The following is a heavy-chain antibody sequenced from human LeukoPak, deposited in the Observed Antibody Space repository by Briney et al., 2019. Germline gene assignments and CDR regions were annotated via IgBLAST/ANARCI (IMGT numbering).Heavy chain of an antibody. Sequence: GGSLRLSCAASGFTFSSYSMNWVRQAPGKGLEWVSYISSSSTIYYADSVKGRFTISRDNAKNSLYLQMNSLRAEDTAVYYCARDVFKGAVAGKIDYWGQGTLVTVSS. CDR3: ARDVFKGAVAGKIDY. V-gene: IGHV3-48*01. CDR2: ISSSSTI. CDR1: GFTFSSYS. J-gene: IGHJ4*02. D-gene: IGHD6-19*01.